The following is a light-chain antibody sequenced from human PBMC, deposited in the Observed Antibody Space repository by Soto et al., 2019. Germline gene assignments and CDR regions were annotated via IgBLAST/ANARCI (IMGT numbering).Light chain of an antibody. CDR1: QAFSNL. J-gene: IGKJ4*01. CDR3: QQATSFPLT. Sequence: DIQMTQSPSSVSASVGDRVIITCRASQAFSNLLAWYQQKPGKAPKLLIYGASTLQGGVPSRFSVSESGTDVTLTLSSLQPEDSATYYCQQATSFPLTFGGGTEVQIK. V-gene: IGKV1-12*01. CDR2: GAS.